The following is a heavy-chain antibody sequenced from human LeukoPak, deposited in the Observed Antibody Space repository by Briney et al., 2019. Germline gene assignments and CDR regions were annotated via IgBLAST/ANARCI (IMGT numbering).Heavy chain of an antibody. CDR3: ARLSVIVGAALEYYYYYMDV. CDR1: GGTFSGYY. D-gene: IGHD1-26*01. V-gene: IGHV4-34*01. J-gene: IGHJ6*03. Sequence: SETLSLTCAVYGGTFSGYYWSWIRQPPGKSLEWVGERNDSGGTNYNPSLKSRVTRSADKSKNQVSLKLTSVTAADTAVYYCARLSVIVGAALEYYYYYMDVWGQGTTVTVSS. CDR2: RNDSGGT.